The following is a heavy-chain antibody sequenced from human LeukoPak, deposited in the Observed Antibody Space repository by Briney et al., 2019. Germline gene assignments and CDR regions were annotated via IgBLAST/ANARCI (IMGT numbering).Heavy chain of an antibody. CDR1: GDFIDSYY. CDR2: VFYSGPT. CDR3: AGRSARYFDS. V-gene: IGHV4-59*01. Sequence: LETLSLTCTVSGDFIDSYYWSWIRQPPGEGLQWIGYVFYSGPTNYDASLKSRVAISVDRSKNQFSLKLTSVSAADTAVYYCAGRSARYFDSWGQGTPVTVSS. D-gene: IGHD1-26*01. J-gene: IGHJ4*02.